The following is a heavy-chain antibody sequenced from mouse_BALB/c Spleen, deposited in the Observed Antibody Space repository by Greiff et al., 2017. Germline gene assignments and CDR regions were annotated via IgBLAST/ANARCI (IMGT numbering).Heavy chain of an antibody. J-gene: IGHJ4*01. Sequence: EVHLVESGPGLVKPSQSLSLTCTVTGYSITSDYAWNWIRQFPGNKLEWMGYISYSGSTSYNPSLKSRISITRDTSKNQFFLQLNSVTTEDTATYYCAGYDDAMDYWGQGTSVTVSS. V-gene: IGHV3-2*02. CDR2: ISYSGST. D-gene: IGHD2-2*01. CDR3: AGYDDAMDY. CDR1: GYSITSDYA.